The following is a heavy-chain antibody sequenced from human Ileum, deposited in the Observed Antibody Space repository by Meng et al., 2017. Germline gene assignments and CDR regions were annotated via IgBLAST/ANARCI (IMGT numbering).Heavy chain of an antibody. J-gene: IGHJ4*02. D-gene: IGHD3-22*01. V-gene: IGHV1-3*01. CDR1: GYTFSNYA. CDR2: MNAGNGDT. CDR3: ARFSSGYFFGY. Sequence: QGPLVQPGAEVKKPGALVKVSCKASGYTFSNYAMNWVSQAPGQRLEWMGWMNAGNGDTKYSQKFQGRVTITRDTSASTGYMELSSLRSEDTAVYYCARFSSGYFFGYWGQGTLVTVSS.